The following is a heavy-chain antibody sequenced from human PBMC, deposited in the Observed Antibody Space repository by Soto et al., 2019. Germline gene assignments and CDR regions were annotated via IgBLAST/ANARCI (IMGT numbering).Heavy chain of an antibody. V-gene: IGHV4-34*01. CDR3: ARDRLNDFWSGYYKGWDFDY. D-gene: IGHD3-3*01. CDR2: INHSGST. Sequence: PSETLSLTCAVYGGSFHGYYWRWIRQPPGKGLEWIGEINHSGSTNYNPSLKSRVTISVDTSKNQFSLKLSSVTAADTAVYYCARDRLNDFWSGYYKGWDFDYWGQGTLVTVSS. CDR1: GGSFHGYY. J-gene: IGHJ4*02.